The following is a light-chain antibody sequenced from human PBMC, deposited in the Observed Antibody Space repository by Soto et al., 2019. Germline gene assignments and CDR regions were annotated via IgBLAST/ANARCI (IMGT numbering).Light chain of an antibody. J-gene: IGLJ1*01. Sequence: QSVLTQAPSVSGAPGQRVTISCTGSSSNIGAGYDVHWYQQLPGTAPKLLIYGNSNRPSGVPDRFSGSKSGTSASLAITGLQAEDEADYYCQSYDSNLRGYVFGTGTKLTVL. V-gene: IGLV1-40*01. CDR1: SSNIGAGYD. CDR2: GNS. CDR3: QSYDSNLRGYV.